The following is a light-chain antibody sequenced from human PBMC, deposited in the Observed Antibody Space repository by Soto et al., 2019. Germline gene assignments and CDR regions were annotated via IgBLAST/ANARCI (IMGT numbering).Light chain of an antibody. V-gene: IGLV2-14*01. Sequence: QSVLTQPASVSGSPGQSITISCTGTSSDVGGYNYVSWYQQYPGKAPKLMIYDVSNRPSGVSDRFSGSKSGDTASLTISGLQAEDEADYYCSSYTNSNTLVFGTGTKLTVL. CDR3: SSYTNSNTLV. CDR2: DVS. CDR1: SSDVGGYNY. J-gene: IGLJ1*01.